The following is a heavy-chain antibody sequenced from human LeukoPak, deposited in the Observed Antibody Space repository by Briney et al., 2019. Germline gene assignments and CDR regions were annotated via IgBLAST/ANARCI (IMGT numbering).Heavy chain of an antibody. J-gene: IGHJ4*02. V-gene: IGHV3-30*09. CDR1: GFTFRSYA. CDR3: ARGSPSSGWYWYVEY. Sequence: GGSLRLSCEASGFTFRSYAMHWVRQAPGKGLEWVAVISYDGSNKYYADSVEGRFVISRDDSKNTLYMHLNSLRSEDTAVYYCARGSPSSGWYWYVEYWGQGTLVSVSS. D-gene: IGHD6-19*01. CDR2: ISYDGSNK.